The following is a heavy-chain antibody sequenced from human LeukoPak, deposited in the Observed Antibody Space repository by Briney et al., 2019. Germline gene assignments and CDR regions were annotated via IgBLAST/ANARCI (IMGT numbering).Heavy chain of an antibody. CDR1: GYTLTSYD. D-gene: IGHD6-19*01. CDR3: ARHGAVAGPNWFDP. V-gene: IGHV1-8*01. CDR2: MNPNSGNT. Sequence: ASVKVSCKASGYTLTSYDINWVRQATGQGLEWMGWMNPNSGNTGYAQKFQGRVTMTRNTSISTAYMELSSLRSEDTAVYYCARHGAVAGPNWFDPWGQGTLVTVSS. J-gene: IGHJ5*02.